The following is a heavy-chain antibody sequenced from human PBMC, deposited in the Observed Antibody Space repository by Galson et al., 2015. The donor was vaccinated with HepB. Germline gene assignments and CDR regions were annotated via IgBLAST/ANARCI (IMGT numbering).Heavy chain of an antibody. CDR1: GFTFSSYA. Sequence: SLRLSCAASGFTFSSYAMSWVRQAPGKGLEWVAAISGSGGSTYYADSVKGRFTISRDNSKNTLYLQMNSLRAEDTAVYYCAKEGGGSGWRSDYWGQGTLVTVSS. D-gene: IGHD6-19*01. J-gene: IGHJ4*02. V-gene: IGHV3-23*01. CDR3: AKEGGGSGWRSDY. CDR2: ISGSGGST.